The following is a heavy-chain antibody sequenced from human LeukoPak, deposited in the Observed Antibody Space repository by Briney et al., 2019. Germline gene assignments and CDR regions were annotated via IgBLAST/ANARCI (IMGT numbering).Heavy chain of an antibody. CDR3: ARYGSGSYYKGDSHYFDY. J-gene: IGHJ4*02. CDR2: IYYSGST. Sequence: SETLSLTCTVSGGSISSSSYYWGWIRQPPGKGLEWIGSIYYSGSTYYNPSLKSRVTISVDTSKNQFSLKLSSVTAADTAVYYCARYGSGSYYKGDSHYFDYWGRGTLVTVSS. CDR1: GGSISSSSYY. V-gene: IGHV4-39*01. D-gene: IGHD3-10*01.